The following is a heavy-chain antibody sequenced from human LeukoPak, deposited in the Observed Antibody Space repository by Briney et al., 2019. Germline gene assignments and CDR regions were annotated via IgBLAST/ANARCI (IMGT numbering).Heavy chain of an antibody. CDR3: ARSGSAMVRGVPWRGIWFDP. CDR1: GYTFTSYA. D-gene: IGHD3-10*01. V-gene: IGHV1-3*01. J-gene: IGHJ5*02. Sequence: ASVKVSCKASGYTFTSYAMHWVRQAPGQRLEWMGWINAGNGNTKYSQKFQGRVAITRDTSASTAYMELSSLRSEDTAVYYCARSGSAMVRGVPWRGIWFDPWGQGTLVTVSS. CDR2: INAGNGNT.